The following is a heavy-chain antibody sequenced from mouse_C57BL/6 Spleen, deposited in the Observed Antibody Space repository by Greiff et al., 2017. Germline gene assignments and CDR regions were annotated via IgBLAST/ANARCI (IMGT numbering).Heavy chain of an antibody. CDR3: TRPLYYGNYYYAMDY. J-gene: IGHJ4*01. V-gene: IGHV1-5*01. CDR2: IYPGNSDT. CDR1: GYTFTSYW. D-gene: IGHD2-1*01. Sequence: VQLQQSGTVLARPGASVKMSCKTSGYTFTSYWMHWVKQRPGQGLEWIGAIYPGNSDTSYNQKFKGKAKLTAVTSASTAYMELSSLTNEDSAVYYCTRPLYYGNYYYAMDYWGQGTSVTVSS.